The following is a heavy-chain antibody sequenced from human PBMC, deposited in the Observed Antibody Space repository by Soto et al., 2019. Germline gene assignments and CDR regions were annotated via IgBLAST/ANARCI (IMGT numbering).Heavy chain of an antibody. Sequence: PGGSLRLSCAASGFTFSSYAMSWVRQAPGKGLEWVSAISGSGGSTYYADSVKGRSTISRDNSKNTLYLQMNSLRAEDTAVYYCAKDPYSHTVVISSSYFQHWGQGTLVTVSS. D-gene: IGHD2-21*01. V-gene: IGHV3-23*01. CDR1: GFTFSSYA. CDR2: ISGSGGST. CDR3: AKDPYSHTVVISSSYFQH. J-gene: IGHJ1*01.